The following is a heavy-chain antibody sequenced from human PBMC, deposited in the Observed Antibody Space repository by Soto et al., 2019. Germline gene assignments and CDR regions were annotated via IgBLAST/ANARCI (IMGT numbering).Heavy chain of an antibody. CDR2: ISGSGGST. D-gene: IGHD1-26*01. Sequence: PGGSRLSCAASGFTFSSYAMSWVRQAPGKGLEWVSAISGSGGSTYYADSVKGRFTISRDNSKNTLYLQMNSLRAEDTAVYYCAKGVYSGSYFPPVVYFDYWGQGTLVTVSS. CDR3: AKGVYSGSYFPPVVYFDY. V-gene: IGHV3-23*01. J-gene: IGHJ4*02. CDR1: GFTFSSYA.